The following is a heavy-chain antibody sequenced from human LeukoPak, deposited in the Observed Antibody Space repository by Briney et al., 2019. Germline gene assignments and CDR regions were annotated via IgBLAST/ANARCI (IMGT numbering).Heavy chain of an antibody. Sequence: PGGSLRLSCAASEFSVGSNYMTWVRQAPGKGLEWVSLIYSGGSTYYADSVKGRFTISRDNSKNTLYLQMNSLRAEDTAVYYCAKDFAFNSYMDVWGKGTTVTISS. CDR2: IYSGGST. CDR1: EFSVGSNY. J-gene: IGHJ6*03. V-gene: IGHV3-66*01. CDR3: AKDFAFNSYMDV. D-gene: IGHD2/OR15-2a*01.